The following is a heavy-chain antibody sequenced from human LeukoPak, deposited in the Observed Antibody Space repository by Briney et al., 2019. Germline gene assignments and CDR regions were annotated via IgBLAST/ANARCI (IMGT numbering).Heavy chain of an antibody. CDR1: GFTFSSYA. CDR3: AKDLESSSSGWYEEFDP. V-gene: IGHV3-23*01. Sequence: PGGSLRLSCAASGFTFSSYAMSWVRQAPGKGLEWVSAIRGSGGSTYYADSVKGRFTISRDNSKNTLYLQMNSLRAEDTAVYYCAKDLESSSSGWYEEFDPWGQGTLVTVSS. J-gene: IGHJ5*02. D-gene: IGHD6-19*01. CDR2: IRGSGGST.